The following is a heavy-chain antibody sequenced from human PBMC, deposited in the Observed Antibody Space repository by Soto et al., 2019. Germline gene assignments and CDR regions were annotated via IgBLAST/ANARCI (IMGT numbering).Heavy chain of an antibody. CDR1: GGSIRRGGYY. CDR2: IYYSGDT. Sequence: PSDTLSLTCTVSGGSIRRGGYYWSWVGQNPRRGLEWIGNIYYSGDTYYNPSLKSRLTISVDTSKNQFSLNLSSVTAADTAVYLHAYASGMGTSSTTHHYFSLDVWGQGTTVTVSS. CDR3: AYASGMGTSSTTHHYFSLDV. V-gene: IGHV4-31*03. D-gene: IGHD2-2*01. J-gene: IGHJ6*02.